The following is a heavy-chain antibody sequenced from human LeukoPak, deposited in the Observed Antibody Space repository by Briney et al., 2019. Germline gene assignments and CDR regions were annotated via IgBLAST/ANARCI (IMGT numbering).Heavy chain of an antibody. CDR1: GITLSNYG. J-gene: IGHJ4*02. V-gene: IGHV3-23*01. D-gene: IGHD3-22*01. Sequence: GGSLRPSCRVSGITLSNYGMSWVRQAPGKGLEWVAGISGSGGSTNYADSVKGRFTISRDNPKNTLYLQMNSLRAEDTAVYFCAKRGVVIRVILVGFHKEAYYFDSWGQGALVTVSS. CDR2: ISGSGGST. CDR3: AKRGVVIRVILVGFHKEAYYFDS.